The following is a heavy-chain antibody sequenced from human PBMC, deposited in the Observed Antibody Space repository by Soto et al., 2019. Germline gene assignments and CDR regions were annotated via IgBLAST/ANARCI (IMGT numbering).Heavy chain of an antibody. Sequence: VRLSCAASGFTFSSYGMHWVRQAPGKGLEWVALISYDGSNKYYADPVKGRFTISRDNSKNTLYLQMNSLRAEDTAVYYCARVGILVFLTSSFALGGQENL. D-gene: IGHD3-22*01. CDR1: GFTFSSYG. CDR3: ARVGILVFLTSSFAL. J-gene: IGHJ4*02. V-gene: IGHV3-30*03. CDR2: ISYDGSNK.